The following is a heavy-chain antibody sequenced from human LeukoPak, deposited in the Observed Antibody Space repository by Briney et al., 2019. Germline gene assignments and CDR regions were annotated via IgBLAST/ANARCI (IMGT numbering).Heavy chain of an antibody. CDR3: TTGLKIIVVEQLIPFDF. Sequence: PGGSLRLSCAASGFTFSSYSMNWVRQAPGKGLEWVGRIISRADGGATDYAAAVKGRFTISRDDSTDTVYLHMDTLKTEDTAVYYCTTGLKIIVVEQLIPFDFGGQGTLVTVSS. D-gene: IGHD2-15*01. CDR1: GFTFSSYS. J-gene: IGHJ4*02. CDR2: IISRADGGAT. V-gene: IGHV3-15*01.